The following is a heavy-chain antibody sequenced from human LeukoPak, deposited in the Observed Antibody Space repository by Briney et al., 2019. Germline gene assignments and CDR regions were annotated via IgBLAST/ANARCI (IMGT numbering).Heavy chain of an antibody. Sequence: ASVKVYCKTSGYTFTNYGISWVRQAPGQGPEWMGWISGYNSNTTYVQKFQGRVTMTTDTSTSTAYMELRSLRSDETAVYYCARDLSLGPHHYGEPFDYWGQGTLVTVSP. CDR3: ARDLSLGPHHYGEPFDY. D-gene: IGHD4-17*01. CDR1: GYTFTNYG. J-gene: IGHJ4*02. V-gene: IGHV1-18*01. CDR2: ISGYNSNT.